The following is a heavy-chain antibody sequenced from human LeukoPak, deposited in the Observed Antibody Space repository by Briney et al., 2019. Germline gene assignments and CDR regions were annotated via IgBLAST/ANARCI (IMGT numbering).Heavy chain of an antibody. CDR1: GFTFSSYA. J-gene: IGHJ4*02. CDR2: ISGSGGST. Sequence: PGWSLRLSCAASGFTFSSYAMSWVRQAPGKGLEWVSAISGSGGSTYYADSVKGRFTISRDNSKNTLYLQMNSLRAEDTAVYYCAKYYYDSSGYQAFDYWGQGTLVTVSS. V-gene: IGHV3-23*01. CDR3: AKYYYDSSGYQAFDY. D-gene: IGHD3-22*01.